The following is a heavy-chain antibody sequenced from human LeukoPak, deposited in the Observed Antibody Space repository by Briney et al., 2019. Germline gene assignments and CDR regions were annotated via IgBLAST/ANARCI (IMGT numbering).Heavy chain of an antibody. CDR1: GFTFRSYE. V-gene: IGHV3-48*03. CDR3: ARGGGYNVYYFDC. J-gene: IGHJ4*02. D-gene: IGHD5-24*01. CDR2: ISSSGSTI. Sequence: AGGSLRLSCAASGFTFRSYEMNWVRQAPGKGLEWVSYISSSGSTIHYADSVKGRFTISRDNAKNSLYLQMSSLRAEDTAVYYCARGGGYNVYYFDCWGQGTLVTVSS.